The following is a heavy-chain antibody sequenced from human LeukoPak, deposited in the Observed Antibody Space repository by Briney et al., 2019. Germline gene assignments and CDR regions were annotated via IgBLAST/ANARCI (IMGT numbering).Heavy chain of an antibody. D-gene: IGHD3-10*01. V-gene: IGHV3-48*01. Sequence: PGGSLRLSCAASGFTFSSYSMNWVRQAPGKGLEWVSYISSSSNTIYYADSVKGRFTISRDNAKNSLYLQMNSLRAEDTAVYYCARGRVITMVRGVLVYWGQGTLVTVSS. CDR3: ARGRVITMVRGVLVY. J-gene: IGHJ4*02. CDR2: ISSSSNTI. CDR1: GFTFSSYS.